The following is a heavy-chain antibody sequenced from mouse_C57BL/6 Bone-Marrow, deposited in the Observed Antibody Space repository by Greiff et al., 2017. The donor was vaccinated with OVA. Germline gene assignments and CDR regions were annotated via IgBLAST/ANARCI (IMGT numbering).Heavy chain of an antibody. V-gene: IGHV5-17*01. CDR1: GFTFSDYG. J-gene: IGHJ2*01. CDR3: ARRLYSNHFDY. Sequence: EVKLMESGGGLVKPGGSLKLSCAASGFTFSDYGMHWVRQAPEKGLEWVAYISSGSSTIYYADTVKGRFTISRDNAKNTLFLQMTSLRSEDTAMYYCARRLYSNHFDYWGQGTTLTVSS. CDR2: ISSGSSTI. D-gene: IGHD2-5*01.